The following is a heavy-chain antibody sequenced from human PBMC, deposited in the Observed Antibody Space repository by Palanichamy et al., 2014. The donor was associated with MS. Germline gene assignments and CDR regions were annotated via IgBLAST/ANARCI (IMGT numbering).Heavy chain of an antibody. V-gene: IGHV3-21*01. D-gene: IGHD3-10*01. CDR2: ISSGSSYI. CDR3: ARVRDGGTRDAFAF. Sequence: EVQLVEVWGRAVVKPGGSLRLSCAASGFTFNSYTMNWVRQAPGKGLEWVSSISSGSSYIYYADSVKGRFTISRDNAKSSLFLQMNSLRAEDTAVYFCARVRDGGTRDAFAFWGQGTMVTVSS. CDR1: GFTFNSYT. J-gene: IGHJ3*01.